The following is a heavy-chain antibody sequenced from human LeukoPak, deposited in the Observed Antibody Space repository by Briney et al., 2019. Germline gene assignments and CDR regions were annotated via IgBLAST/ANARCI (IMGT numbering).Heavy chain of an antibody. CDR1: GFTFSSYG. CDR3: AKDIAGYNYNYYYGMDV. D-gene: IGHD5-24*01. Sequence: GGSLRLSCAASGFTFSSYGMHWVRQAPGKGLEWVAVISYDGSNKYYADSVKGRFTISRDNSKNTLYLQMNSLRAEDTAVYYCAKDIAGYNYNYYYGMDVWGQGTTVTVSS. V-gene: IGHV3-30*18. CDR2: ISYDGSNK. J-gene: IGHJ6*02.